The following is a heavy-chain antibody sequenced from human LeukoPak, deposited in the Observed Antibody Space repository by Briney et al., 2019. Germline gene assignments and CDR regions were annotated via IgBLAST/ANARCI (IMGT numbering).Heavy chain of an antibody. CDR2: INHSGST. V-gene: IGHV4-34*01. CDR3: ARSGNSGYEALDY. CDR1: GGSFSGYY. Sequence: SEALSLTCAVYGGSFSGYYWSWIRQPPGKGLEWIGEINHSGSTNYNPSLKSRVTISVDTSKNQFSLKLSSVTAADTAVYYCARSGNSGYEALDYWGQGTLVTVSS. D-gene: IGHD5-12*01. J-gene: IGHJ4*02.